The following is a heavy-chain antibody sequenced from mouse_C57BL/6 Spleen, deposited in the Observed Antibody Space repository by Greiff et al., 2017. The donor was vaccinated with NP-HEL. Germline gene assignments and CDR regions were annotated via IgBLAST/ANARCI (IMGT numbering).Heavy chain of an antibody. CDR1: GYAFSSSW. CDR3: ARRRNYQAWFAY. V-gene: IGHV1-82*01. D-gene: IGHD2-1*01. J-gene: IGHJ3*01. CDR2: IYPGDGDT. Sequence: QVQLQQSGPELVKPGASVKISCKASGYAFSSSWMNWVKQRPGKGLEWIGRIYPGDGDTNYNGKFKGKATLTADKSSSTAYMQLSSLTSEDSAVYFCARRRNYQAWFAYWGQGTLVTVSA.